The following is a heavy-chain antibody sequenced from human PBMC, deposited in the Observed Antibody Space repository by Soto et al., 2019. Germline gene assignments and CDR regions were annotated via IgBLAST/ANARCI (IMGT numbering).Heavy chain of an antibody. D-gene: IGHD3-10*02. V-gene: IGHV3-30*18. CDR3: AKGVRGYGMDV. CDR2: ISYDGSNK. CDR1: GFTFSSYG. Sequence: QVQLVESGGGVVQAARSLRLSCAASGFTFSSYGMHWVRQAPGKGLEWVAVISYDGSNKYYADSVKGRFTISRDNSKNTLYVQMNSMRAEDTAVYYCAKGVRGYGMDVWGQGSTVTVFS. J-gene: IGHJ6*02.